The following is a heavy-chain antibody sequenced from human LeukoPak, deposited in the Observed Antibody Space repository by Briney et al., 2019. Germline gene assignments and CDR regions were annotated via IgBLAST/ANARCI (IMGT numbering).Heavy chain of an antibody. CDR2: ISGSGDNT. V-gene: IGHV3-23*01. Sequence: TGGSLRLSCEASGFTFSNYAMSWVRQAPGKGLEWISAISGSGDNTYHADSVKGRFTISRDNSKNTLYLQMNSLRADDTAVYYCTRDGCSGWCHDYWGQGTLVTVSS. D-gene: IGHD6-19*01. J-gene: IGHJ4*02. CDR3: TRDGCSGWCHDY. CDR1: GFTFSNYA.